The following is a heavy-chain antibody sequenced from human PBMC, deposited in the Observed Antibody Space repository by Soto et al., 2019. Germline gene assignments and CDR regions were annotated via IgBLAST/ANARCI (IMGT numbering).Heavy chain of an antibody. V-gene: IGHV3-30*18. CDR1: GFTFSDYG. CDR2: ISYDGSNR. D-gene: IGHD1-20*01. CDR3: AKPRLGITPSPSDL. J-gene: IGHJ5*02. Sequence: PGGSLRLSCAASGFTFSDYGMHWVRQAPGKGLEWVAVISYDGSNRYYADSVRGRFTVSRDHSSNTLYLDMSSLRPEDTAFYFCAKPRLGITPSPSDLWGQGTLVTVSS.